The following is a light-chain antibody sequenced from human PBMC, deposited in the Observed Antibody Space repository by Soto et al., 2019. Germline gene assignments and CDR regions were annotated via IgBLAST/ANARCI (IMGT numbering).Light chain of an antibody. J-gene: IGKJ1*01. V-gene: IGKV3-20*01. CDR2: GAS. CDR3: QQDGGSPQT. Sequence: EIVLTQSPGTLALSPGEGATLSCRASQSVSKYLAWYQQKPGQAPRLLIYGASSRATGIPDSFSGSGSGTDFTLTISRLEPEDFAMYNRQQDGGSPQTFGQGTKV. CDR1: QSVSKY.